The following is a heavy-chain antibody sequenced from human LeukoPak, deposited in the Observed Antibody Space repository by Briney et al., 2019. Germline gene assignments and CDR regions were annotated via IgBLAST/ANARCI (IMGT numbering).Heavy chain of an antibody. V-gene: IGHV3-23*01. J-gene: IGHJ4*02. Sequence: GGSLRLSCAASGFTLSSYAMSWVRQAPGKGLEWVSAISGSGGSTYYADSVKGRFTISRDNSKNTLYLQMNSLRAEDTAVYYCAKLPVIAVAGTEGSFDYWGQGTLVTVSS. CDR2: ISGSGGST. CDR1: GFTLSSYA. D-gene: IGHD6-19*01. CDR3: AKLPVIAVAGTEGSFDY.